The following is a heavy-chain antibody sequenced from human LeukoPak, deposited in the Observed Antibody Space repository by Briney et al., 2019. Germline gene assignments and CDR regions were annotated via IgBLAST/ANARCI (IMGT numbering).Heavy chain of an antibody. V-gene: IGHV1-69*05. CDR3: ARASIVSGWYRGLAWFDP. D-gene: IGHD6-19*01. CDR2: IIPIFGTA. Sequence: GASVKVSCKASGGTFSSYAISWVRQAPGQGLEWMGGIIPIFGTANYAQKFQGRVTITTDESTSTAYMELSSLRSEDTAVYYCARASIVSGWYRGLAWFDPWGQGTLVTVSS. J-gene: IGHJ5*02. CDR1: GGTFSSYA.